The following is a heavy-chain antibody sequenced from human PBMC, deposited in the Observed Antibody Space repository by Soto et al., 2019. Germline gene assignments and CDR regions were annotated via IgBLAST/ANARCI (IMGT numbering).Heavy chain of an antibody. V-gene: IGHV1-8*01. Sequence: QVQLVQSGAEVKKPGASVKVSCTASGSTVTSYDINWVRQANGQGLEFMGWMNPNSRNTGYAQKFQGRVTMTRNTSISTAYMELSSLRSEDTAVYYCARGRIRRLLRPYYFDYWGQGTLVTVSS. CDR3: ARGRIRRLLRPYYFDY. J-gene: IGHJ4*02. D-gene: IGHD3-3*01. CDR1: GSTVTSYD. CDR2: MNPNSRNT.